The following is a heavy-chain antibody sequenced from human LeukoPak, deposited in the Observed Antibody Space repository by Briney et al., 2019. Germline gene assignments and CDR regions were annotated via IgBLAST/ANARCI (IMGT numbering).Heavy chain of an antibody. V-gene: IGHV4-34*01. Sequence: PSETLSLTCAVYGGSFSGYYWSWIRQPPGKGLEWIGEINHSGSTNYNPSLKSRVTISVDTSKNQFSLKLSSVTAADTAVYYCARPRPGGSGYYAYWGQGPLVTVSS. J-gene: IGHJ4*02. D-gene: IGHD3-22*01. CDR2: INHSGST. CDR3: ARPRPGGSGYYAY. CDR1: GGSFSGYY.